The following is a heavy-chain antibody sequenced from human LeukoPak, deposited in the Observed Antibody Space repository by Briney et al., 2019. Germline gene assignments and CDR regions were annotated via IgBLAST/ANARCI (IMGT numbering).Heavy chain of an antibody. D-gene: IGHD3-10*01. CDR2: IIYDGYNK. Sequence: GRCLRLSCAASAFTFTNYGVHWVRQAPGKGLEWVAVIIYDGYNKYYADSVKGRFTISRDDSKKTVYLQMNSLRAEDTAVYYCAKDLISMVRGSAMDVWGQGTTVTVSS. CDR3: AKDLISMVRGSAMDV. V-gene: IGHV3-30*18. J-gene: IGHJ6*02. CDR1: AFTFTNYG.